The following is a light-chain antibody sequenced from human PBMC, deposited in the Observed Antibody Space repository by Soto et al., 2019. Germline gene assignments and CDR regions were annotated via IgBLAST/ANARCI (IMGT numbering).Light chain of an antibody. CDR2: DAS. J-gene: IGKJ4*01. V-gene: IGKV1-5*01. CDR1: QSISSN. Sequence: MTQSPATLSVSPVERATLSGMASQSISSNLAWYQQKPGKAPKLLIYDASSLESGVPSRFSGSGSGTEFTLTISSLQPDDFATYYCQQYNSYSLTFGGGTKVDI. CDR3: QQYNSYSLT.